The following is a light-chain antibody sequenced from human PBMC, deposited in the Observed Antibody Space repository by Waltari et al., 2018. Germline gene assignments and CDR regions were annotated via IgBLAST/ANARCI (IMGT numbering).Light chain of an antibody. CDR3: SSYTSSNTLG. Sequence: QSALTPPASVSGSPGQSITISCTGTSSDVGGYNYVSWYQQHPGQAPKLMIYAVTHRPSGFSNRFSGSKSGNTASLTISGLQAEDEADYYCSSYTSSNTLGFGTGTKVTVL. V-gene: IGLV2-14*03. CDR1: SSDVGGYNY. J-gene: IGLJ1*01. CDR2: AVT.